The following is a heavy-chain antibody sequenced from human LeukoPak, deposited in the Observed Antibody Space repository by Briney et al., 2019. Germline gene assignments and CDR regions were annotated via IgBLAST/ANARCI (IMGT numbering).Heavy chain of an antibody. D-gene: IGHD5-18*01. CDR2: IYPGGSNG. J-gene: IGHJ4*02. CDR1: GFDFTAYG. Sequence: GESLKISCKCSGFDFTAYGIAWVRQMPGKGLEWMGNIYPGGSNGRYSPSFQGQVTMSAGKSITTVYLQWSSLEASDTAMYYCARHFHSAWFGFWGQGSLVTVSS. CDR3: ARHFHSAWFGF. V-gene: IGHV5-51*01.